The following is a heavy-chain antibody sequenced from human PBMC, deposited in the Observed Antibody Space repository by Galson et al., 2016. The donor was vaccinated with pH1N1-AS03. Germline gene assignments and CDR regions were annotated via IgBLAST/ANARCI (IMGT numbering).Heavy chain of an antibody. CDR1: GFSLSTGGVH. CDR3: ARSTHVNEGLDY. Sequence: PALVKPPQTLTLTCTFSGFSLSTGGVHVAWIRQPPGKALEWLALIFWDGETRYSPSLRSRLTITKDTSKNQVVLTMTNMDPADTGTYYCARSTHVNEGLDYWGQGTLVTVSS. CDR2: IFWDGET. V-gene: IGHV2-5*02. D-gene: IGHD2-8*01. J-gene: IGHJ4*02.